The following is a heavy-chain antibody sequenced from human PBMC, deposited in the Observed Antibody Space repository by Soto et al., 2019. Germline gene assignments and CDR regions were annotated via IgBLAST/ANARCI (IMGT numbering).Heavy chain of an antibody. CDR1: GFTVSSNY. J-gene: IGHJ5*01. Sequence: EVQLVESGGGLIQPGGSLRLSCAASGFTVSSNYMSWVRRAPGKGLEWVSVIYSGGSTYYADSVKGRFTISRDNSKNTLYLQMNSLRAEDTAVYYCARVIDGSGSEARFDSWGQGTLVTVSS. CDR2: IYSGGST. CDR3: ARVIDGSGSEARFDS. D-gene: IGHD3-10*01. V-gene: IGHV3-53*01.